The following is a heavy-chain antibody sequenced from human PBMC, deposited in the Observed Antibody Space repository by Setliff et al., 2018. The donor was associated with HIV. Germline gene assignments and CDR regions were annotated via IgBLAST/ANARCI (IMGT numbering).Heavy chain of an antibody. V-gene: IGHV3-33*08. CDR2: IWDDRSNE. J-gene: IGHJ4*02. CDR3: SRFPLLGHTLDY. CDR1: GFTFRNHA. Sequence: GGSLRLSCAASGFTFRNHAMHWVRQAPGKGLEWGAFIWDDRSNEYYADSVKGRFTISRDNSKNTLYLQMNSLRAEDTAVYYCSRFPLLGHTLDYWGQGTLVTVSS.